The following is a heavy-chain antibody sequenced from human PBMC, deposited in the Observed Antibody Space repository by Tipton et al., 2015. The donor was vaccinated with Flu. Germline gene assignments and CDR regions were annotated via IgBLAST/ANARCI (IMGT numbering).Heavy chain of an antibody. J-gene: IGHJ6*02. D-gene: IGHD3-22*01. CDR1: GGSIRNGDYY. Sequence: TLSLTCTVSGGSIRNGDYYWSWIRQPPGKGLEWIGYIYYSGNTYYNPSLKSRLTISLDTSKNQFSLKLTSVTAADTAVYYCVRDVDRGVNYYYGLDVWGQGTTVTVSS. CDR3: VRDVDRGVNYYYGLDV. CDR2: IYYSGNT. V-gene: IGHV4-30-4*01.